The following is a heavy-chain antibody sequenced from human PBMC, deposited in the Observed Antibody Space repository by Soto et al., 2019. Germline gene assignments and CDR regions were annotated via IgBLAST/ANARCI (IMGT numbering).Heavy chain of an antibody. CDR3: AIYTGYTFGSLNY. J-gene: IGHJ4*02. Sequence: HVELVQSGADVKKPGASVTISCKASGYTFTDYALHWVRQAPGQRLEWMGWMNAGVGNTLYSQKFQGSITITRDTSASTAYMELNSLKSEDTAIYYCAIYTGYTFGSLNYWGPGTLVTVSS. CDR2: MNAGVGNT. V-gene: IGHV1-3*01. D-gene: IGHD5-18*01. CDR1: GYTFTDYA.